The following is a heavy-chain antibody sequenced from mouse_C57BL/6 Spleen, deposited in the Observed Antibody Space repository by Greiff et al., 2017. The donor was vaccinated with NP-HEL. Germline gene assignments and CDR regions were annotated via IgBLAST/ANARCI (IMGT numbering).Heavy chain of an antibody. CDR1: GYSFTSYY. D-gene: IGHD2-12*01. J-gene: IGHJ4*01. Sequence: VKLMESGPELVKPGASVKISCKASGYSFTSYYIHWVKQRPGQGLEWIGWIYPGSGNTKYNEKFKGKATLTADTSSSTAYMQLSSLTSEDSAVYYCAAFYDDAMDYWGQGTSVTVSS. CDR3: AAFYDDAMDY. V-gene: IGHV1-66*01. CDR2: IYPGSGNT.